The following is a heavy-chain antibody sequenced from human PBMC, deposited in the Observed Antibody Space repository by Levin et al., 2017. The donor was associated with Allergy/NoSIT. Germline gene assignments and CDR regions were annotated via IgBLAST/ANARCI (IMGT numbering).Heavy chain of an antibody. CDR3: ARDWQLLPDY. CDR2: LWYDGSKR. CDR1: GFTFTNFG. Sequence: GGSLRLSCAASGFTFTNFGLHWVRQAPGKGLEWVAVLWYDGSKRYYADSVKGRFTISRDNSKNTVDLQMDSLRAEDTAIYYCARDWQLLPDYWGQGTLVTVSS. V-gene: IGHV3-33*01. J-gene: IGHJ4*02. D-gene: IGHD2-15*01.